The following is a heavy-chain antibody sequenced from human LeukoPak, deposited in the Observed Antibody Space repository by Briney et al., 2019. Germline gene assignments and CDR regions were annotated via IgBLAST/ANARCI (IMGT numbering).Heavy chain of an antibody. CDR3: ARGYCSGGSCYSGDAFDI. CDR2: IYPGDSDT. Sequence: GASLKISCKGSGYSFTSYWIGWVRPMPGKGLEWMGIIYPGDSDTRYSPSFQGQVTISADKSISTAYLQWSSLKASDTAMYYCARGYCSGGSCYSGDAFDIWGQGTMVTVSS. V-gene: IGHV5-51*01. CDR1: GYSFTSYW. J-gene: IGHJ3*02. D-gene: IGHD2-15*01.